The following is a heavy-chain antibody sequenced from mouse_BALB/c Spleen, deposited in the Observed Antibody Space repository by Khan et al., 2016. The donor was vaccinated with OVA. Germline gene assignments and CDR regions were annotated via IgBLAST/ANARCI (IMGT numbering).Heavy chain of an antibody. V-gene: IGHV5-6*01. Sequence: EVELVESGGDLVKPRGSLKLSCAASGFTFSSYSMSWVRQTPDKRLEWVATISSGGDYTYYPDSVKGRFTISRDNAKNTLYLQMSSLKSEDTAMYYCESHLTGSFAYWGQGTLVTVSA. CDR1: GFTFSSYS. J-gene: IGHJ3*01. CDR3: ESHLTGSFAY. CDR2: ISSGGDYT. D-gene: IGHD4-1*01.